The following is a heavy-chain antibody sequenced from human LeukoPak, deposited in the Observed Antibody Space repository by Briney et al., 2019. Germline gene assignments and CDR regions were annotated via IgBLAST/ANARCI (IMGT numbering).Heavy chain of an antibody. CDR3: AELGITMIGGV. CDR1: GFTFRSYE. J-gene: IGHJ6*04. V-gene: IGHV3-48*03. CDR2: ISSSGSTI. D-gene: IGHD3-10*02. Sequence: GGSLRLSCAASGFTFRSYEVNWVRQAPGKGLEWVSYISSSGSTIYYADSVKGRFTISRDNAKNSLYLQMNSLRAKDTAVYYCAELGITMIGGVWGKGTTVTISS.